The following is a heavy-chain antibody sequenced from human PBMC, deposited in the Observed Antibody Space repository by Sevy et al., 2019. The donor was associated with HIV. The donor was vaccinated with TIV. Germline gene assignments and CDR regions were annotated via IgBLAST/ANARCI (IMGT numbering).Heavy chain of an antibody. Sequence: GGSLRLSCAASGFTFSSHSMNWVRQTPGKGLEWISYISGTGNTIYYADSVKGRFTISRDNAKNSLDLQLKSLRDEDTAIYYCARVPPYYDSNVSDFWGQGSLVTVSS. D-gene: IGHD3-22*01. CDR2: ISGTGNTI. V-gene: IGHV3-48*02. J-gene: IGHJ4*02. CDR3: ARVPPYYDSNVSDF. CDR1: GFTFSSHS.